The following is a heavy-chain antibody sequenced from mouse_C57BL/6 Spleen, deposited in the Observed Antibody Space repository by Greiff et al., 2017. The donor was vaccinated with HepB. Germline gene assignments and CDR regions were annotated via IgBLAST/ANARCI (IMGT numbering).Heavy chain of an antibody. Sequence: QVQLKQSGPELVKPGASVKISCKASGYTFTDYYINWVKQRPGQGLEWIGWIFPGSGSTYYNEKFKGKATLTVDKSSSTAYMLLSSLTSEDSAVYFCARGGDYDREGYFDYWGQGTTLTVSS. V-gene: IGHV1-75*01. CDR1: GYTFTDYY. CDR2: IFPGSGST. D-gene: IGHD2-4*01. J-gene: IGHJ2*01. CDR3: ARGGDYDREGYFDY.